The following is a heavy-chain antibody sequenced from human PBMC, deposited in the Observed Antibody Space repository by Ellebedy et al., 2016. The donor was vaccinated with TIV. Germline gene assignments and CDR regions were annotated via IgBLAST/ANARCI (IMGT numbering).Heavy chain of an antibody. D-gene: IGHD1-26*01. CDR2: IYYSGST. CDR1: GGSISNYY. CDR3: ARDQRSELNVIPKEFNWFDP. J-gene: IGHJ5*02. V-gene: IGHV4-59*01. Sequence: MPSETLSLTCSVSGGSISNYYCRWIRQTPGKGLEWIGYIYYSGSTNYNPSLKSRVTISVDTSKNQFSLKLSSVTAADTAVYYCARDQRSELNVIPKEFNWFDPWGQGTLVTVSS.